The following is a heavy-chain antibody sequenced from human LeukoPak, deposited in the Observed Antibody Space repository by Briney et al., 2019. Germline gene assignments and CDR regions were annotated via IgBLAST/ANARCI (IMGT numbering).Heavy chain of an antibody. D-gene: IGHD3-22*01. V-gene: IGHV4-59*11. Sequence: PSETLSLTCTVSGGSISSHYWSWILQPPGKGLEWIGYIYYSGSTNYNPSLKSRVTISVDTSKNQFSLKLSSVTAADTAVYYCAIRSWRYYDSSGYDYWGQGTLVTVSS. CDR2: IYYSGST. J-gene: IGHJ4*02. CDR1: GGSISSHY. CDR3: AIRSWRYYDSSGYDY.